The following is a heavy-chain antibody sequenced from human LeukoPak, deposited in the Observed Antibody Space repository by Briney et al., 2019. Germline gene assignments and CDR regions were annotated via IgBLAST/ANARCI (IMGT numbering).Heavy chain of an antibody. D-gene: IGHD2-21*01. J-gene: IGHJ3*02. CDR1: GFTFSSYA. CDR3: AKETPYCGGDCPDAFDI. Sequence: GGSLRLSCGASGFTFSSYAMNWVRQAPGKGLEWVSAISGNGGGTYYADSVKGRFTISRDNSKNTLYLQMNSLRAEDTAVYYCAKETPYCGGDCPDAFDIWGQGTMVTVSS. V-gene: IGHV3-23*01. CDR2: ISGNGGGT.